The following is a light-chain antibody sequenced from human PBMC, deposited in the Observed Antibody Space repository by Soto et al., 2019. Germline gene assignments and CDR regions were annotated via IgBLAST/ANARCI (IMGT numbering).Light chain of an antibody. CDR3: MQGLQPIYT. J-gene: IGKJ2*01. CDR2: LGS. V-gene: IGKV2-28*01. Sequence: EIAMTQSPLSLAVTPGEPASISCRSSQTLLHSNGYTYLDWYLQKPGQSPQLLIYLGSNRASGVPDRFSGSGSGTDFTLKISRVEAEAVGIFYCMQGLQPIYTFGQGTKLEIK. CDR1: QTLLHSNGYTY.